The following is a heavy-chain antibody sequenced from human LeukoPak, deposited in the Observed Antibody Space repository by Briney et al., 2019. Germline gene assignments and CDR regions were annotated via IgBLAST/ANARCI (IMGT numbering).Heavy chain of an antibody. Sequence: GGSLRLSCAASGFTFSGYGMHWVRQAPGKGLEWVTFIRYDGTNKYYADSVKGRFTISRDNSKNTLYLQMNSLRAEDTAMYYCAKDSAYYYDSSGYYCDWGQGTLVTVSS. J-gene: IGHJ4*02. CDR3: AKDSAYYYDSSGYYCD. CDR1: GFTFSGYG. D-gene: IGHD3-22*01. V-gene: IGHV3-30*02. CDR2: IRYDGTNK.